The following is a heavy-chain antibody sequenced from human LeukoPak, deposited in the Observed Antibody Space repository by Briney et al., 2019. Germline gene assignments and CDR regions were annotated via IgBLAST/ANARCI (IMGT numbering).Heavy chain of an antibody. Sequence: SETLSLTCIVSDGSTSTYNWNWIRQPPGKGLEWIGHITYSGYTTYNPSLKSRVTISVDMSKKQFSLKLNSVTAADTAVYYCARHYGPWGQGTLVTVSS. CDR2: ITYSGYT. J-gene: IGHJ5*02. CDR1: DGSTSTYN. V-gene: IGHV4-59*08. CDR3: ARHYGP. D-gene: IGHD3-10*01.